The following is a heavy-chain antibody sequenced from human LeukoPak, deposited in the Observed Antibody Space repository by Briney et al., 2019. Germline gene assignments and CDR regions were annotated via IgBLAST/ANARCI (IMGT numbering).Heavy chain of an antibody. CDR1: GFTLDDYA. J-gene: IGHJ4*02. CDR3: AKESRSEAASPLDY. D-gene: IGHD6-6*01. V-gene: IGHV3-43*02. Sequence: GGSLTLPCAASGFTLDDYAMHWVRQAPGKGLEWVSLISGDGGSTYYADSVKGRFTISRDNSKNSLYLQMNSLRTEDTALYYCAKESRSEAASPLDYWGQGTLVTVSS. CDR2: ISGDGGST.